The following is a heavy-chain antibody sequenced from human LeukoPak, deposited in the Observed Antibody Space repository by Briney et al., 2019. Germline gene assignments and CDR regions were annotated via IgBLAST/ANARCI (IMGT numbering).Heavy chain of an antibody. CDR1: GGTFSSYA. V-gene: IGHV1-18*01. D-gene: IGHD6-6*01. CDR3: AREARPISIAARPGTTAFDI. J-gene: IGHJ3*02. CDR2: ISAYNGNT. Sequence: ASVKVSCKASGGTFSSYAISWVRQAPGQGLEWMGWISAYNGNTNYAQKLQGRVTMTTDTSTSTAYMELRSLRSDDTAVYYCAREARPISIAARPGTTAFDIWGQGTMVTVSS.